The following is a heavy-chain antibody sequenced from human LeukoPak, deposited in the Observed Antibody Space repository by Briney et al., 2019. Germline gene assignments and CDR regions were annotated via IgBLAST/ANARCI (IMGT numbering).Heavy chain of an antibody. Sequence: PGGSLRLSCAASGFTFSSYSMNWVRQAPGKGLEWVSSISSSSSYIYYADSVKGRFTTSRDNAKNSLYLQMNSLRAEDTAVYYCARGVDYDFFFDYWGQGTLVTVSS. CDR2: ISSSSSYI. J-gene: IGHJ4*02. V-gene: IGHV3-21*01. CDR3: ARGVDYDFFFDY. D-gene: IGHD3-3*01. CDR1: GFTFSSYS.